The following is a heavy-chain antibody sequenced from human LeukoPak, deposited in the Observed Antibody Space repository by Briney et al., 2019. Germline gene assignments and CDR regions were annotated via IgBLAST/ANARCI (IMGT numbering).Heavy chain of an antibody. D-gene: IGHD2-15*01. Sequence: SETLSLTCTVSGGSMSSYYCSWVRQSPGKGLEWIGYIYYSGSTNYNTSLKSRVTISVDTSKNQFSLKLSSVTAVDTAVYYCARAPYCTGGSCYHHPFDSWGQGTLVTVSS. CDR2: IYYSGST. CDR1: GGSMSSYY. J-gene: IGHJ4*02. CDR3: ARAPYCTGGSCYHHPFDS. V-gene: IGHV4-59*01.